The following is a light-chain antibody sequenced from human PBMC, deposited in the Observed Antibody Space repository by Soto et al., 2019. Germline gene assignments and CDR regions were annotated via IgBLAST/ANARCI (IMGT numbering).Light chain of an antibody. V-gene: IGKV2-40*01. CDR1: QSLFDRDDDKTY. J-gene: IGKJ4*01. CDR2: MLS. CDR3: MQRMKFHLT. Sequence: IELTQAPLSLPVIPGEAASISCSSSQSLFDRDDDKTYLDWYLQRPGQSPQLLIYMLSHRASVVPDRFSGSGSDTDFTLKISRVEPEDVGVSYCMQRMKFHLTFVGGTKEEIK.